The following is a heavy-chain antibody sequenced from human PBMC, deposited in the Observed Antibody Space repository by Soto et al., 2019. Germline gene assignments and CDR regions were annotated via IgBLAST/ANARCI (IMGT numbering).Heavy chain of an antibody. V-gene: IGHV3-33*01. Sequence: PGGSLRLSCAASGFSFSSYGMHWVRQAPGKGLEWVAVIWYDGSNKYYADSVKGRFTVSRDNSMYTLCLQMNSLRAEDTAVYYCARESVAVAGTDFDYWGQGTLVTVSS. D-gene: IGHD6-19*01. CDR1: GFSFSSYG. J-gene: IGHJ4*02. CDR3: ARESVAVAGTDFDY. CDR2: IWYDGSNK.